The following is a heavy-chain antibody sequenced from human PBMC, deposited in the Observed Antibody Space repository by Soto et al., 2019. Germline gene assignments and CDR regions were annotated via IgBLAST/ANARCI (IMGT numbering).Heavy chain of an antibody. J-gene: IGHJ4*02. V-gene: IGHV4-4*07. D-gene: IGHD3-16*01. CDR1: GGSISSYY. CDR3: ARSAGGGGAGRFDY. CDR2: IYASGST. Sequence: SETLSLTCTVSGGSISSYYWNWIRQPAGKGLEWIGRIYASGSTNYNPSLRSRVTMSEETSKNQFSLKLSSVTAADTAVYYCARSAGGGGAGRFDYWGQGTQVTVS.